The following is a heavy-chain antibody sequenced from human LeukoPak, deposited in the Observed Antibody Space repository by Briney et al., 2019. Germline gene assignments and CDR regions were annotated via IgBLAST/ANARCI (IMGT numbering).Heavy chain of an antibody. Sequence: EGSLRLSCAASGFTFSSYSMNWVRQAPGKGLEWVSAISGSGGSTYYADSVKGRFTISRDNSKNTLYLQMNSLRAEDTAVYYCAKDSAGYSSGWYTYWGQGTLVTVSS. CDR2: ISGSGGST. CDR3: AKDSAGYSSGWYTY. CDR1: GFTFSSYS. J-gene: IGHJ4*02. V-gene: IGHV3-23*01. D-gene: IGHD6-19*01.